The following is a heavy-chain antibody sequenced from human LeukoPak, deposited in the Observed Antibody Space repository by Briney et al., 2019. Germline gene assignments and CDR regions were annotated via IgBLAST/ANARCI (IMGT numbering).Heavy chain of an antibody. CDR3: AGRILYGMDV. V-gene: IGHV4-59*01. D-gene: IGHD2-15*01. J-gene: IGHJ6*02. Sequence: SETLSLTCTVSGGSISSYYWSWIRQPPGKGLEWIGYIYYRGSTNYNPSLKSRVTISVDTSKNQFSLKLSSVTAADTAVYYCAGRILYGMDVWGQGTTVTVSS. CDR1: GGSISSYY. CDR2: IYYRGST.